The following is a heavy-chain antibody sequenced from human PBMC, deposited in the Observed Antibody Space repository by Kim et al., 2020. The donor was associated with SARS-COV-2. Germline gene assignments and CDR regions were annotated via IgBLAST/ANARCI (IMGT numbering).Heavy chain of an antibody. Sequence: GDSVRGRFTLSRDNAKNTLYLKMNSLRGEDTAVYYCARRAYTSGWWYFDYWGQGTLVTVSS. CDR3: ARRAYTSGWWYFDY. V-gene: IGHV3-74*01. J-gene: IGHJ4*02. D-gene: IGHD6-19*01.